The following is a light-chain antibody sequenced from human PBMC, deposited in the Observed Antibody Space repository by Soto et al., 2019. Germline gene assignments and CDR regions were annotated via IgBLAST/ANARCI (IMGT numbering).Light chain of an antibody. CDR3: SSYTSSSTLPYV. CDR2: DVS. V-gene: IGLV2-14*01. J-gene: IGLJ1*01. Sequence: QSVLTQPASVSGSPGQSITISCTGTSSDVGGYNYVSWYQQHPGKAPKLMIYDVSNRPSGVSNRFSGYKSGNTASLTISGLQAEDEADYCCSSYTSSSTLPYVFGTGTKVTV. CDR1: SSDVGGYNY.